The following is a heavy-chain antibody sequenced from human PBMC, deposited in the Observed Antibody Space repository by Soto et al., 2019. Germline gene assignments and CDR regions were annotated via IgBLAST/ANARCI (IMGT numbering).Heavy chain of an antibody. D-gene: IGHD5-18*01. CDR2: ISSSSSYI. J-gene: IGHJ4*02. CDR1: GFTFSSYS. Sequence: PGGSLRLSCAASGFTFSSYSMNWVRQAPGKGLEWVSSISSSSSYIYYADSVKGRFTISRDNAKNSLYLQMNSLRAEDTAVYYCARVRTTLVFPDTAMVPDGHWGQGTLVTVSS. V-gene: IGHV3-21*01. CDR3: ARVRTTLVFPDTAMVPDGH.